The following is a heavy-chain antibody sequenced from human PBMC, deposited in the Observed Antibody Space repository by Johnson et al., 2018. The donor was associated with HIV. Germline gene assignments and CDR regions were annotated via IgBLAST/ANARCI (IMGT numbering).Heavy chain of an antibody. D-gene: IGHD4-17*01. CDR1: GFTFSSYA. CDR3: ARESTPWGADYVGYGFDI. V-gene: IGHV3-23*04. CDR2: IYSGGST. J-gene: IGHJ3*02. Sequence: VQLVESGGGLVQPGGSLRLSCAASGFTFSSYAMSWVRQAPGKGLEWVSVIYSGGSTYYADSVKGRFTISRDNAKKSLYLQMNSLRDEDTAVYYCARESTPWGADYVGYGFDIWGQGTMVTVSS.